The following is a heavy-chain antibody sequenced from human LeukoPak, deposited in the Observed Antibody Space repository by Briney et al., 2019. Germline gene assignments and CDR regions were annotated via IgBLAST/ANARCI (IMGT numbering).Heavy chain of an antibody. J-gene: IGHJ4*02. CDR3: ARSHSSGWYEFPY. CDR1: GFTFSDYY. D-gene: IGHD6-19*01. CDR2: ISSSSSYT. Sequence: GGSLRLSCAASGFTFSDYYMSWIRQAPGKGLEWVSYISSSSSYTNYADSVKGRFTVSRDNAKNSLYLQMNSLRAEDTAVYYCARSHSSGWYEFPYWGQGTLVTVSS. V-gene: IGHV3-11*06.